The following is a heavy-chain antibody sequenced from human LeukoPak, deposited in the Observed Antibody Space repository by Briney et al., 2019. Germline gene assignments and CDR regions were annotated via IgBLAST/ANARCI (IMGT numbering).Heavy chain of an antibody. CDR3: ARGTYYYDSSGYYSLEY. CDR1: GYTFTGYC. V-gene: IGHV1-2*06. CDR2: INPNSGGT. D-gene: IGHD3-22*01. Sequence: ASVKVSCKASGYTFTGYCMHWVRQAPGQGLEWMGRINPNSGGTNYAQKFRGRVTMTRDTSISTAYMELSRLRSDDTAVYYCARGTYYYDSSGYYSLEYWGQGTLVTVSS. J-gene: IGHJ4*02.